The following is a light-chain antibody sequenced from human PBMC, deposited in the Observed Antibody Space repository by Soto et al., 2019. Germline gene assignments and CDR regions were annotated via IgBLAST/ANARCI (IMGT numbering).Light chain of an antibody. CDR3: QQYGSSPIT. J-gene: IGKJ5*01. Sequence: EIFLTQSPDTLSLSPGERATLTCRASQSVTNYLAWYQQKPGQAPRLLIYDASNRATGIPARFSGSGSGTDFTLTISRLEPEDFAVYYCQQYGSSPITFGQGTRLEIK. CDR1: QSVTNY. CDR2: DAS. V-gene: IGKV3-20*01.